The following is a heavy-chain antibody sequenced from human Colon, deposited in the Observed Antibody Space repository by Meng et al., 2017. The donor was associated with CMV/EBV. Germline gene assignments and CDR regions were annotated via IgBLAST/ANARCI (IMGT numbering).Heavy chain of an antibody. CDR1: GFTFSTYD. J-gene: IGHJ4*02. Sequence: GESLKISCAASGFTFSTYDFHWVRQPTGKGLEWVSSIGTVGDTYSIGSVKGRFIISREDAKNSVYLQMNGLRDGDTGLYYCARARSPTHFDYWGQGALVTVSS. CDR2: IGTVGDT. V-gene: IGHV3-13*01. CDR3: ARARSPTHFDY.